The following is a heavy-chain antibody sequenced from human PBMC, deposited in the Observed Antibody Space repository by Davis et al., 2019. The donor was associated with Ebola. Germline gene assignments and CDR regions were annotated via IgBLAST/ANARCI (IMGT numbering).Heavy chain of an antibody. CDR1: GYTFTSSA. CDR2: INAGNGNT. D-gene: IGHD3-22*01. CDR3: ARTDSSAMWMRGGVAFDI. J-gene: IGHJ3*02. Sequence: AASVKVSCKASGYTFTSSAMHWLRQAPGQRLEWMGWINAGNGNTKYSQRFRDRVTITRDTSASTAYMELSSLRSEDTAVYYCARTDSSAMWMRGGVAFDIWGQGTMVTVSS. V-gene: IGHV1-3*01.